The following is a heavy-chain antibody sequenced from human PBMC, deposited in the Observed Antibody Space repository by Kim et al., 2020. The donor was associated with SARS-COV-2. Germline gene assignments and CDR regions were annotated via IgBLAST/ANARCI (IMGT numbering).Heavy chain of an antibody. J-gene: IGHJ4*02. CDR3: ARDYYDSSGYEPLFDY. CDR1: GFTFSSYG. V-gene: IGHV3-33*05. CDR2: ISYDGSNK. D-gene: IGHD3-22*01. Sequence: GGSLRLSCAASGFTFSSYGMHWVRQAPGKGLEWVAVISYDGSNKYYADSVKGRFTISRDNSKNTLYLQMNSLRAEDTAVYYCARDYYDSSGYEPLFDYWGQGTLVTVSS.